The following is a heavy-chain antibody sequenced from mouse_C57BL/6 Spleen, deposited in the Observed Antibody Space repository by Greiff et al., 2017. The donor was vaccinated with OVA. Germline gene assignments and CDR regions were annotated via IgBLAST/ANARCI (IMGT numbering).Heavy chain of an antibody. Sequence: QVQLKQPGAELVKPGASVKVSCKASGYTFTSYWMHWVKQRPGQGLEWIGRIHPSDSDTNYNQKFKGKATLTVDKSSSTAYMQLSSLTSEDSAVYYCAICYDPYYYAMDYWGQGTSVTVSS. CDR2: IHPSDSDT. D-gene: IGHD2-3*01. CDR3: AICYDPYYYAMDY. J-gene: IGHJ4*01. CDR1: GYTFTSYW. V-gene: IGHV1-74*01.